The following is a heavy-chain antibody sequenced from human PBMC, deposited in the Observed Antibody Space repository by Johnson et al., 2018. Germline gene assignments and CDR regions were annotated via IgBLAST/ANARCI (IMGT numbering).Heavy chain of an antibody. CDR3: ARDRVEQWLVKNGMDV. V-gene: IGHV3-33*01. CDR2: IWLDGTEK. CDR1: GFTFSSYG. Sequence: QVQLVEAGGGVVQPGRSLRLSCVTSGFTFSSYGMHWVRQAPGKGLEWVAHIWLDGTEKDYADSVKGRFTISRDNSKNTLYLQMNSRRAEDTAVYFCARDRVEQWLVKNGMDVWGQGTTVIVSS. J-gene: IGHJ6*02. D-gene: IGHD6-19*01.